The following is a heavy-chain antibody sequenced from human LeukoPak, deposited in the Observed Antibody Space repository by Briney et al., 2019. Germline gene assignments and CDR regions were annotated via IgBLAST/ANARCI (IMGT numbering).Heavy chain of an antibody. Sequence: PGGSLRLSCTASGFTFCDYAMSWVRQAPGKGLEWVGFIRSKAYGGTTEYAASVKGRFTISRDDSKSIAYLQMNSLKTEDTAVYYCTRDSTFSSVYMDVWGKGTTVTISS. CDR2: IRSKAYGGTT. J-gene: IGHJ6*03. V-gene: IGHV3-49*04. CDR3: TRDSTFSSVYMDV. CDR1: GFTFCDYA. D-gene: IGHD2-2*01.